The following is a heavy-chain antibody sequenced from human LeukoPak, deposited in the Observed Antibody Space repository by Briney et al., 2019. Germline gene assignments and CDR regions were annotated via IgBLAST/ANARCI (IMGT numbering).Heavy chain of an antibody. Sequence: GGSLRLSCAASGFTFSSYNMNWVRQAPGKGLEWVSTISSSGNYIYYADSLKGRFTISRDNAKNSLYLQMNSLRAEDTAVYYCARDKALRGIAAAGFDYWGQGTLVTVSS. CDR1: GFTFSSYN. J-gene: IGHJ4*02. V-gene: IGHV3-21*01. CDR3: ARDKALRGIAAAGFDY. CDR2: ISSSGNYI. D-gene: IGHD6-13*01.